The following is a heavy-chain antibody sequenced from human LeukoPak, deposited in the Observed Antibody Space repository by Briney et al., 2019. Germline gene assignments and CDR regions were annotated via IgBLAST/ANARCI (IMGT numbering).Heavy chain of an antibody. CDR1: GYTFTSYG. D-gene: IGHD2-2*01. Sequence: ASVKVSCKASGYTFTSYGISWVRQAPGQGLEWMGWISAYNGNTNYAQKLQGRVTKTTDTSTSTAYMELRSLRSDDTAVYYCARSPGIVVVPAAINYYGMDVWGQGTTVTVSS. J-gene: IGHJ6*02. V-gene: IGHV1-18*01. CDR2: ISAYNGNT. CDR3: ARSPGIVVVPAAINYYGMDV.